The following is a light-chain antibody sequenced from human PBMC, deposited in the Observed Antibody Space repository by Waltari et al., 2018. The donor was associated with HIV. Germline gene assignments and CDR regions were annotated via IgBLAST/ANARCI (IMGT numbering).Light chain of an antibody. Sequence: DIQLTQSPYSPSASVGDRVTLTCRASQSIGTDLNWYHQKPWKAPDLVMYAASTLQSGVPSRFIGSGTGTDFTLTISSLLPEDFATYYCQQTSIIPRTFGPRTKVENK. J-gene: IGKJ1*01. CDR1: QSIGTD. CDR3: QQTSIIPRT. V-gene: IGKV1-39*01. CDR2: AAS.